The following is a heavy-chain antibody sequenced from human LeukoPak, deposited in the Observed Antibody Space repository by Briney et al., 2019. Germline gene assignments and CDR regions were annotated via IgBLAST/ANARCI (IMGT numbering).Heavy chain of an antibody. CDR3: ARGKYIDSGSYNVFDY. Sequence: SETLSLTCTVSGGSITTTEWWTWVRRPPGKGLEWIGEIHRSGSTYYNPSLKSRGTMSVDTTENQLSLKLSSVTAADTAVYYCARGKYIDSGSYNVFDYWGQGTLVTASS. D-gene: IGHD3-10*01. J-gene: IGHJ4*02. CDR1: GGSITTTEW. V-gene: IGHV4-4*02. CDR2: IHRSGST.